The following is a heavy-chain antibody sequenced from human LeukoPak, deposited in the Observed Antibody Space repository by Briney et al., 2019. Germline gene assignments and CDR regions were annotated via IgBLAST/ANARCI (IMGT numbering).Heavy chain of an antibody. Sequence: GGSLRLSCAASGFTFSSYEMNWVRQAPGKGLEWVSYISVSGTIIYYTDSVNGRFTIYRDNAKNSLYLQMNSLRAEDMAVYYCARRKGCDYWGQGTLVTVSS. J-gene: IGHJ4*02. CDR1: GFTFSSYE. CDR2: ISVSGTII. V-gene: IGHV3-48*03. CDR3: ARRKGCDY. D-gene: IGHD6-19*01.